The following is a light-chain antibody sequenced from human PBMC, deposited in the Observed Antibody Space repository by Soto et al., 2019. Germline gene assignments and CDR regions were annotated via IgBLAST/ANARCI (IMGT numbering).Light chain of an antibody. CDR2: WAS. Sequence: DIVMTQSPDSLAVSLGERATINCKPSQSVLYSSNNKNYLAWYQQKPGQPPKLLIYWASTRESGVPDRFSGSGSGTDFTLTISSLQPEDFTTYYWQQNHNTLITFGQGTRLEIK. CDR1: QSVLYSSNNKNY. CDR3: QQNHNTLIT. V-gene: IGKV4-1*01. J-gene: IGKJ5*01.